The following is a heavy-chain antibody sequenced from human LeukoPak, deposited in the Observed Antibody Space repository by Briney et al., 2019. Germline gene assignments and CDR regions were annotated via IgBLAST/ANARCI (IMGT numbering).Heavy chain of an antibody. V-gene: IGHV3-33*06. D-gene: IGHD6-13*01. J-gene: IGHJ4*02. Sequence: GRSLRLSCAASGFTFSSYGMHWVRQAPGKGLELVAVIWYDGSNKYYADSVKGRFTISRDNSKNTLYLQMNSLRAEDTAVYYCAKDLGSSSWYYFDYWGQGTLVTVSS. CDR1: GFTFSSYG. CDR3: AKDLGSSSWYYFDY. CDR2: IWYDGSNK.